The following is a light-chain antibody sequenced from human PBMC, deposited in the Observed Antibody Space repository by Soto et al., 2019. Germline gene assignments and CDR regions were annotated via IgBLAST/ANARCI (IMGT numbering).Light chain of an antibody. Sequence: QSALTQPASVSGSPGQSITISCTGTSSDVGGSNYVSWYQQLPGKAPKLLFSDVSNRPSGVPNRFSGSKSGTTSSLTISGLQAEDEADYYCSSYTSSNSNVFGTGTKLTVL. CDR3: SSYTSSNSNV. CDR2: DVS. J-gene: IGLJ1*01. CDR1: SSDVGGSNY. V-gene: IGLV2-14*03.